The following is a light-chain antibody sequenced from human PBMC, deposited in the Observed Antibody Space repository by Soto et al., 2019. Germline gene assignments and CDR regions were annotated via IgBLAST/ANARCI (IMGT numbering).Light chain of an antibody. CDR3: ATWDDSLTTVL. Sequence: QSVLTQPPSASGTPGQRVTISCSGSSSNIGSNAVNWYQQLPGAVPKLLLYSNNQRPAGVPDRVSGSKSGTSASLAISGLQSEDEADYYCATWDDSLTTVLFGGGTKLNVL. J-gene: IGLJ2*01. CDR1: SSNIGSNA. V-gene: IGLV1-44*01. CDR2: SNN.